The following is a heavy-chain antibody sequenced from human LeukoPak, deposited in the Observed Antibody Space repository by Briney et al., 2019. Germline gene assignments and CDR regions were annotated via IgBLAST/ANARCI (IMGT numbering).Heavy chain of an antibody. J-gene: IGHJ4*02. CDR2: ISYDGSNK. D-gene: IGHD3-22*01. Sequence: PGTPLILSCAASGFTFSSYAMHWVRPAPGKGLQWGAVISYDGSNKYYADSVKGRFTISRYNSKNTLYLQMNSLRAEDAAVYYCARDPTGDYYDSSGYYYSRLDYWGQGTLVTVSS. CDR1: GFTFSSYA. V-gene: IGHV3-30*04. CDR3: ARDPTGDYYDSSGYYYSRLDY.